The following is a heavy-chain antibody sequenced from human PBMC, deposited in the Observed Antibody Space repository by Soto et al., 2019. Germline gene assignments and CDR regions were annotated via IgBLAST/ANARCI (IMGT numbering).Heavy chain of an antibody. V-gene: IGHV4-34*01. CDR3: AGNIVATISSLDQ. CDR1: GESFSGYY. Sequence: QVQLQQWGAGLLKPSETQSLTCAVYGESFSGYYWTWIRQPPGKGLEWIGEINHSGSTNYNPSLKGRVSMSVDTSKNQFSLKLSSVTAADTAVYYCAGNIVATISSLDQWGQGTLVTVSS. D-gene: IGHD5-12*01. CDR2: INHSGST. J-gene: IGHJ4*02.